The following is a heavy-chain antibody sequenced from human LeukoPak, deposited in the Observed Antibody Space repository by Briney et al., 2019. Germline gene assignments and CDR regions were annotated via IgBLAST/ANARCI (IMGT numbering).Heavy chain of an antibody. V-gene: IGHV3-30*02. CDR2: IRYDGSNK. CDR3: ARDGVMWELLQKVGRWAFDY. CDR1: GFTFSSYG. J-gene: IGHJ4*02. Sequence: GGSLRLSCAASGFTFSSYGMHWVRQAPGKGLEWVAFIRYDGSNKYYADSVKGRFTISRDNSKNTLYLQMNSLRAEDTAVYYCARDGVMWELLQKVGRWAFDYWGQGTLVTVSS. D-gene: IGHD1-26*01.